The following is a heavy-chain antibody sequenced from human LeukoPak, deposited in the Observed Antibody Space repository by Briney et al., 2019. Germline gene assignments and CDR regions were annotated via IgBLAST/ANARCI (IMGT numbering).Heavy chain of an antibody. Sequence: PGGSRRLSCAASGFTFSSIDMSWVRQAPGKGLEWVSVIYSGGTTYYADSVKGRFTISRDNSKNTLYLQMNSLRAEDTAVYYCAKASTSSGYYYVRVDNWGQGTLVTVSS. CDR2: IYSGGTT. CDR1: GFTFSSID. V-gene: IGHV3-53*01. J-gene: IGHJ4*02. CDR3: AKASTSSGYYYVRVDN. D-gene: IGHD3-22*01.